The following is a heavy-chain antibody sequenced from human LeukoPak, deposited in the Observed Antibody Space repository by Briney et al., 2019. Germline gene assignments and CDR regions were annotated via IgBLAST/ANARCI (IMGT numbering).Heavy chain of an antibody. CDR1: GFTFSRYA. V-gene: IGHV3-23*01. D-gene: IGHD3-22*01. CDR3: AKSPNYYDSSGLDY. J-gene: IGHJ4*02. CDR2: ISGSGGRT. Sequence: GGSLRLSCAASGFTFSRYAMSWVRQAPGKGLEWVSGISGSGGRTDYADSVKGRFIISRDNSKNTLYLQMNSLRAEDTAVYDCAKSPNYYDSSGLDYWGQGTLVTVSS.